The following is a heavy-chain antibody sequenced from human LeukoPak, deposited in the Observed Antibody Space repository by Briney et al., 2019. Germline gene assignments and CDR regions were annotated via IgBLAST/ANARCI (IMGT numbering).Heavy chain of an antibody. V-gene: IGHV1-18*01. CDR2: ISAYNGNT. J-gene: IGHJ6*02. D-gene: IGHD2-2*02. CDR3: AREGGVVVPAAIKYYYYYYGMDV. Sequence: ASVKVSCKASGYTFTSYGISWVRQAPGQGLEWMGWISAYNGNTNYAQKLQGRVTMTTDTSTSTAYMELRSLRSDDTAVYYCAREGGVVVPAAIKYYYYYYGMDVWGQGTTVTVSS. CDR1: GYTFTSYG.